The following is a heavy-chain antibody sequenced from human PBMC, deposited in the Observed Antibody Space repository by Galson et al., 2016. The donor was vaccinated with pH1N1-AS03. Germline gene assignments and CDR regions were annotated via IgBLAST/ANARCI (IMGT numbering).Heavy chain of an antibody. Sequence: LSLTCSVSGDSISSNNYFWSWIRQPAGKGLEWIGRLSSLGTANYNPSLESRVSIPVDASKNQFSLKLNSMTAADTAVYYCARDELWGRHDYLFHYWGQGALVTVSS. CDR3: ARDELWGRHDYLFHY. V-gene: IGHV4-61*02. J-gene: IGHJ4*02. CDR1: GDSISSNNYF. CDR2: LSSLGTA. D-gene: IGHD3-16*01.